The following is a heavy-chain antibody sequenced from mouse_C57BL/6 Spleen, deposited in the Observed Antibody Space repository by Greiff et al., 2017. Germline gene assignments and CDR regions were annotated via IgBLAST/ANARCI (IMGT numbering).Heavy chain of an antibody. CDR3: ARQGRSGRFAY. CDR2: IDPSDSYT. J-gene: IGHJ3*01. Sequence: QVQLQQPGAELVMPGASVKLSCKASGYTFTSYWMHWVKQRPGQGLEWIGEIDPSDSYTNYNQKFKGKSTLTVDKSSSTAYMQLSSLPSEDSAVYYCARQGRSGRFAYWGQGTLVTVSA. V-gene: IGHV1-69*01. D-gene: IGHD3-2*02. CDR1: GYTFTSYW.